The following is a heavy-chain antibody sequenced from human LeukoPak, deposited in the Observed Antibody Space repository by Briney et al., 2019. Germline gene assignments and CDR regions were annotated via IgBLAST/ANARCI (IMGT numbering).Heavy chain of an antibody. CDR3: ARAQGLGGTTYYYYYGMDV. Sequence: SETLSLTCTVSGGSISSYCWSWIRLPPAQGQELIGDMNCSGNNNYNPSLKSRVPISVDTSKNQFSLKLSSVTAADTAVYYCARAQGLGGTTYYYYYGMDVWGQGTTVSVSS. CDR2: MNCSGNN. CDR1: GGSISSYC. J-gene: IGHJ6*02. D-gene: IGHD1-1*01. V-gene: IGHV4-59*01.